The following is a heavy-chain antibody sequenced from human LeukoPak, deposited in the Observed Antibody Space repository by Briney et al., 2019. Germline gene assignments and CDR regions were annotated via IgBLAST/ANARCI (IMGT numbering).Heavy chain of an antibody. D-gene: IGHD6-19*01. CDR1: GYTFTSYY. CDR2: MNPNSGNT. J-gene: IGHJ4*02. V-gene: IGHV1-8*02. CDR3: AKASSGWYSGLDN. Sequence: ASVKVSCKASGYTFTSYYMHWVRQATGQGLEWMGWMNPNSGNTGYAQKFQGRVTMTRNTSISTAYMELSSLRSEDTAVYYCAKASSGWYSGLDNWGQGTLVTVSS.